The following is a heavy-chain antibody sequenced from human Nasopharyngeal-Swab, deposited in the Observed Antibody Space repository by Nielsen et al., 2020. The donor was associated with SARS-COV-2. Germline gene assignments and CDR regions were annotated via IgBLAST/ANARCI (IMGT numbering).Heavy chain of an antibody. J-gene: IGHJ6*02. CDR2: ISSSGSTR. D-gene: IGHD2-15*01. V-gene: IGHV3-48*03. CDR3: ARGYCSSGSCYAKHYGMDV. CDR1: GFTFSSYE. Sequence: GGSLRLSCAASGFTFSSYEMNWVRLAPGKGLEWVSYISSSGSTRYYADSVKGRFTISRDNAKNSLYLQMNNLRAEDTAVYYCARGYCSSGSCYAKHYGMDVWGQGTTVTVSS.